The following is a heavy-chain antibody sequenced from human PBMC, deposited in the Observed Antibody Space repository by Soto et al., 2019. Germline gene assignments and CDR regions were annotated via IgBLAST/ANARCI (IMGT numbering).Heavy chain of an antibody. V-gene: IGHV1-69*01. CDR3: ARGDCSGGRCYLYYYYGMDV. D-gene: IGHD2-15*01. CDR1: GGTFSSYA. Sequence: QVQLVQSGAEVKKPGSSVKVSCKASGGTFSSYAISWVRQAPGQGLEWMGGIIPIVSTVNYAQKFQDRVTITADESTSTVYMELSSLRSEDTAVYYCARGDCSGGRCYLYYYYGMDVWGQGTTVTVSS. J-gene: IGHJ6*02. CDR2: IIPIVSTV.